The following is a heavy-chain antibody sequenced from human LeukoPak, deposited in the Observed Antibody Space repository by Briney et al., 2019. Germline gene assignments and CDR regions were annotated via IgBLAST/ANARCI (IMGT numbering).Heavy chain of an antibody. Sequence: VGSLRLSCAASGFTFSNYAMSWVRQAPGKGLEWVSGISGSGGSTYYADSVKGRFTISRDNSKNTLYLQMNSLTDEDTAVYYCAKKWGVGTTTLDYFDYWGQGTLVTVSS. CDR1: GFTFSNYA. CDR2: ISGSGGST. D-gene: IGHD1-26*01. CDR3: AKKWGVGTTTLDYFDY. V-gene: IGHV3-23*01. J-gene: IGHJ4*02.